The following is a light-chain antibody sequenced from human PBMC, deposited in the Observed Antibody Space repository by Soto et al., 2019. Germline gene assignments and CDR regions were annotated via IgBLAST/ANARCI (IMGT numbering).Light chain of an antibody. J-gene: IGKJ4*01. CDR1: QSISSW. CDR2: AAS. V-gene: IGKV1-39*01. Sequence: DIQMTQSPSTLSGSVGDRVTITCGASQSISSWLAWYQQKPGKAPNLIIYAASTLQSGVPSRFSGSGSGTDFTLTISSLQPEDFATYFCQHGYSTPLTFGGGTKVDI. CDR3: QHGYSTPLT.